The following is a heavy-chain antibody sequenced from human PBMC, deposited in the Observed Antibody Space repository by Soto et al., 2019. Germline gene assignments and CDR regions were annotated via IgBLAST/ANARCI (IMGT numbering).Heavy chain of an antibody. J-gene: IGHJ5*02. V-gene: IGHV1-3*01. CDR1: GYTSTSYA. Sequence: ASVKVSCKASGYTSTSYAMHWVRQAPGQRLEWMGWINAGNGNTKYSQKFQGRVTITRDTSASTAYMELSSLRSEDTAVYYCARDRSDNNWFDPWGQGTLVTVSS. CDR2: INAGNGNT. CDR3: ARDRSDNNWFDP. D-gene: IGHD3-3*01.